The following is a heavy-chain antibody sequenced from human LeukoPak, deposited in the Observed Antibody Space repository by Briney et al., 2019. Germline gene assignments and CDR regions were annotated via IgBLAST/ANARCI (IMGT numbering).Heavy chain of an antibody. CDR3: ARVRRYYDSSGYYYFDY. CDR1: GGTFSSYA. Sequence: ASVKVSCKASGGTFSSYAISWVRQAPGQGLEWMGRIIPIFGTANYAQKFQGRVTITTDESTSTAYMELSRLRSDDTAVYYCARVRRYYDSSGYYYFDYWGQGTLVTVSS. CDR2: IIPIFGTA. V-gene: IGHV1-69*05. D-gene: IGHD3-22*01. J-gene: IGHJ4*02.